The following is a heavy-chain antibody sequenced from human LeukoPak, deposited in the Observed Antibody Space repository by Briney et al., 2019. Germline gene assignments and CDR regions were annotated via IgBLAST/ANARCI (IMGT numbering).Heavy chain of an antibody. J-gene: IGHJ4*02. CDR1: GGSISSYY. V-gene: IGHV4-59*08. D-gene: IGHD6-19*01. CDR3: ARHTRRTQWLVPLGY. CDR2: IYYSGST. Sequence: PSETLSLTCTVSGGSISSYYWSWIRQPPGKGLESMGYIYYSGSTNYNPSLKSRVTISVDTSKNQFSLKLSSVTAADTAVYYCARHTRRTQWLVPLGYWGQGTLVTVSS.